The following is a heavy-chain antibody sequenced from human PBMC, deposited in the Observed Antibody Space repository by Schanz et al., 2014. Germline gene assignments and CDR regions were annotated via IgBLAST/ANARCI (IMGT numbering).Heavy chain of an antibody. CDR1: GFVFGDYY. J-gene: IGHJ4*02. CDR3: AASSGWHPSTDY. Sequence: QVPVVQSGGGLVKPGGSLRLSCAASGFVFGDYYMTWIRQAPGKGLEWLSYISDSGTYTNYADSVKGRFTISRDNGKSSLYLQRNSPRVEDTAVYYCAASSGWHPSTDYWGQGTLVTVSS. V-gene: IGHV3-11*05. D-gene: IGHD6-19*01. CDR2: ISDSGTYT.